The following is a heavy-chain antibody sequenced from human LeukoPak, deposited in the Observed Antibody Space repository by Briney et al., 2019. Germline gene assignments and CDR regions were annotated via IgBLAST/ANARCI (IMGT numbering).Heavy chain of an antibody. J-gene: IGHJ3*02. D-gene: IGHD3-10*01. Sequence: GASVKVSCKTSGYTFTTYGITWVRQAPGQGLEWMGWVSSYNGNTNYAQKLQGRVTMTTDTSTSTAYMELRSLRSHDTAVYYCARDSQDLYSNDAFDIWGQGTMVTVSS. CDR2: VSSYNGNT. CDR3: ARDSQDLYSNDAFDI. CDR1: GYTFTTYG. V-gene: IGHV1-18*01.